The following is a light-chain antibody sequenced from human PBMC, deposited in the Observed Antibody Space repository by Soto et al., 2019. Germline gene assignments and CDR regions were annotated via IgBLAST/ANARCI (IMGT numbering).Light chain of an antibody. CDR3: QQYNNWPKM. J-gene: IGKJ1*01. CDR1: QSVSSK. V-gene: IGKV3D-15*01. CDR2: GAS. Sequence: EIAMTQSPATLSVSPGEGATLSCGASQSVSSKLAWYQQKPGQAPRLLIYGASTRATGIPDRFSGTGSGTDFTLTISSLQSEDFAVYYCQQYNNWPKMFGQGTKVDIK.